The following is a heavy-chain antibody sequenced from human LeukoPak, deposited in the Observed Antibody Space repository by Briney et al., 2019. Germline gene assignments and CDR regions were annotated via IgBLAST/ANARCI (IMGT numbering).Heavy chain of an antibody. CDR1: GGTFSSYA. CDR3: ARGDYGGNSGY. J-gene: IGHJ4*02. Sequence: ASVKVSCKASGGTFSSYAISWVRQAPGQGPEWMGRIIPILGIANYAQKFQGRVTITADKSTSTAYMELSSLRSEDTAVYYCARGDYGGNSGYWGQGTLVTVSS. CDR2: IIPILGIA. V-gene: IGHV1-69*04. D-gene: IGHD4-23*01.